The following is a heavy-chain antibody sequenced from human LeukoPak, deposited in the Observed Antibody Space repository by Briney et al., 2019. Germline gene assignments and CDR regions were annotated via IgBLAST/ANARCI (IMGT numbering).Heavy chain of an antibody. D-gene: IGHD2/OR15-2a*01. J-gene: IGHJ6*03. CDR3: ARDGFLYYYYYMDV. Sequence: SSETLSLTCTVSGYSISSGFYWGWIRQPPGKGLEWIGSIYYSGSTYYNPSLKSRVTISVDTSKNQFSLKLSSVTAADTAVYYCARDGFLYYYYYMDVWGKGTTVTVSS. V-gene: IGHV4-38-2*02. CDR1: GYSISSGFY. CDR2: IYYSGST.